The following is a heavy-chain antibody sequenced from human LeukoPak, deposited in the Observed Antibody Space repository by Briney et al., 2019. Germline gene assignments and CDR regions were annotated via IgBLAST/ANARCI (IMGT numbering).Heavy chain of an antibody. CDR2: INPNSGGT. Sequence: ASVMVSCKASGYTFTGYYMHWVRQAPGQGLEWMGWINPNSGGTNYAQKFQGRVTMTRDTSKNQFSLKLSSVTAADTAVYYCARGRSSMVRGYYYYYMDVWGKGTTVTISS. J-gene: IGHJ6*03. CDR3: ARGRSSMVRGYYYYYMDV. V-gene: IGHV1-2*02. CDR1: GYTFTGYY. D-gene: IGHD3-10*01.